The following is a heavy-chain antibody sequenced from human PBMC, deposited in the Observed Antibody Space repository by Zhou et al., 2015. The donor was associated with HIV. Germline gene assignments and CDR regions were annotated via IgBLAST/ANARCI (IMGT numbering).Heavy chain of an antibody. V-gene: IGHV1-2*02. CDR2: LNPHSGGT. D-gene: IGHD4-23*01. CDR3: ARGRWEIPDEY. Sequence: QVQLVQSGTEVKRPGSSVKVSCKASGGSFSDSEISWVRQAPGQGLEWMGWLNPHSGGTKYAQRFQGRVSVTRDTSISTAYMELSGLTSEDTAVYYCARGRWEIPDEYWGQGTLVTVSP. J-gene: IGHJ4*02. CDR1: GGSFSDSE.